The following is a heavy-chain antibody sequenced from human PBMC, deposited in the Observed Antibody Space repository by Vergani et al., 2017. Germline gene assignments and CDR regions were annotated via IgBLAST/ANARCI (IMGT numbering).Heavy chain of an antibody. J-gene: IGHJ6*02. D-gene: IGHD4-17*01. Sequence: VQLVESGGGLVQPGGSLRLSCAASGFTFSSYDMHWVRQATGKGLEWVSAIGTAGDTYYPGSVKGRFTISRENAKNSLYLQMNSLRAGDTAVYYCARAAFSDYGDLYYYGMDVWGQGTTVTVSS. V-gene: IGHV3-13*04. CDR1: GFTFSSYD. CDR2: IGTAGDT. CDR3: ARAAFSDYGDLYYYGMDV.